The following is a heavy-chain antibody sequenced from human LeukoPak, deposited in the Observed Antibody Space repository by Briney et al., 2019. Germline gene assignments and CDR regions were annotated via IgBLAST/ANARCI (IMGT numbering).Heavy chain of an antibody. CDR3: ARLGNAYWYFDL. D-gene: IGHD4-23*01. CDR2: IYHSGST. V-gene: IGHV4-30-2*01. Sequence: PSETLSLTCAVSGGSISSGGYSWSWIRQPPGKGLEWIGYIYHSGSTYYNPSLKSRVTISVDTSKNQFSLKLSSVTAADTAVYYCARLGNAYWYFDLWGRGTLVTVSS. J-gene: IGHJ2*01. CDR1: GGSISSGGYS.